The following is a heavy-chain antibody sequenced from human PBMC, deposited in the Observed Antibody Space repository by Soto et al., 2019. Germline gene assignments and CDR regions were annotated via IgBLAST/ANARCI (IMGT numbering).Heavy chain of an antibody. CDR1: GFSLSRYA. J-gene: IGHJ4*02. CDR2: ISMSGTTM. D-gene: IGHD5-12*01. Sequence: GGSLRLSCAASGFSLSRYAMNWVRQSPGKGLEWVSYISMSGTTMFYAESVKGRFTISRDNAKNSLYLQMNSLRAEDTAVYYCARSGHIVATSSYYFDYWGQGTLVTVSS. CDR3: ARSGHIVATSSYYFDY. V-gene: IGHV3-48*04.